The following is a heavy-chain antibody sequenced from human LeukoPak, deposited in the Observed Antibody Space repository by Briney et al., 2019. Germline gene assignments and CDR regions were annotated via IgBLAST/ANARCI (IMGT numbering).Heavy chain of an antibody. CDR1: GYTFTSYE. J-gene: IGHJ6*02. CDR3: ARLASSSWPLYYYYGMDV. V-gene: IGHV1-8*01. CDR2: MNPNNGNT. Sequence: GASVKVSCKASGYTFTSYEINWVRQATGQGLEWMGCMNPNNGNTGYAQKFQGRVTMTRSTSISTAYMELSSLRSEDTAVYYCARLASSSWPLYYYYGMDVWGQGTTVTVSS. D-gene: IGHD6-13*01.